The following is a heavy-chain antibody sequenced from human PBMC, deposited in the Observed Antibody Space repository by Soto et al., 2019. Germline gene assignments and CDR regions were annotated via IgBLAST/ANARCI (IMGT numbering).Heavy chain of an antibody. CDR1: GYTFTSYS. V-gene: IGHV1-3*01. Sequence: ASVKVSCKSSGYTFTSYSMHWVRQAPGQRLEWMGWINAGNANTKYSQKFQGRVTITRDTSASTAYMELSSLRSEDTAVYYCARGLNVYYFDYWGQGTLVTVSS. CDR2: INAGNANT. D-gene: IGHD3-16*01. CDR3: ARGLNVYYFDY. J-gene: IGHJ4*02.